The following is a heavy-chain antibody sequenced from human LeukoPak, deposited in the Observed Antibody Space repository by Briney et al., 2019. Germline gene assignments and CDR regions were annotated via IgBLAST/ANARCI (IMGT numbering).Heavy chain of an antibody. CDR3: ARHGLVAARHAFDI. D-gene: IGHD6-6*01. J-gene: IGHJ3*02. Sequence: KASETLSLTCTVFYGSFSGYYWTWIRQPPGKGLEWIGEINHNGNTNYNPSLKSRVTISVDTSKDQFSLKLSSVTAADTAVYYCARHGLVAARHAFDIWDQGAMVTVSS. V-gene: IGHV4-34*01. CDR1: YGSFSGYY. CDR2: INHNGNT.